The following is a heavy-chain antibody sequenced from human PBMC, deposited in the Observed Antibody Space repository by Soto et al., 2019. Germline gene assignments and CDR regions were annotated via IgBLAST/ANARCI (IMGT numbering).Heavy chain of an antibody. V-gene: IGHV1-3*01. CDR2: INAGNGNT. D-gene: IGHD6-13*01. J-gene: IGHJ6*02. CDR1: GYTFTSYA. Sequence: ASVKVSCKASGYTFTSYAMHWVRQAPGQRLEWMGWINAGNGNTKYSQEFQGRVTITRDTSASTAYMEVRSLRSDDTAVYYCATSESAYSSTWYYGMDVWGQGTKVTVSS. CDR3: ATSESAYSSTWYYGMDV.